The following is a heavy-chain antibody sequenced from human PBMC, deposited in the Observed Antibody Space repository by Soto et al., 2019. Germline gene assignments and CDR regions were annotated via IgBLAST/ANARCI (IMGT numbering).Heavy chain of an antibody. Sequence: QVQLQESGPGLVKPSQTLSLTCTVSGGSISRGNYYWSWIRQHPGKGLEWIGYIFYSGSAYYNPSLKSRVTVSVDTSKSQFSLKLTSVTAADTAVYYCARDHGINGWYWFDPCGQGTLVTVSS. CDR1: GGSISRGNYY. D-gene: IGHD6-19*01. V-gene: IGHV4-31*03. J-gene: IGHJ5*02. CDR3: ARDHGINGWYWFDP. CDR2: IFYSGSA.